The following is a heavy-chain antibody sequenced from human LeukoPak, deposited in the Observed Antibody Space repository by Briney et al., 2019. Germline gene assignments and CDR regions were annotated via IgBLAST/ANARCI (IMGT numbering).Heavy chain of an antibody. CDR3: ARDPQGWGFGELF. CDR2: IDSGGST. Sequence: GGSLRLSCAASGLTVSSNYMTWVRQAPGKGLEWVSVIDSGGSTYYADSVKGRFTISRDNSKNTLYLQMNSLRAEDTAVYYCARDPQGWGFGELFWGQGTLVTVSS. D-gene: IGHD3-10*01. V-gene: IGHV3-53*01. CDR1: GLTVSSNY. J-gene: IGHJ4*02.